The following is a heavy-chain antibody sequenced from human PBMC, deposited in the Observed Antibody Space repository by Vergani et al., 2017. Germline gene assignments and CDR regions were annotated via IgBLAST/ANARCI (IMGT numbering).Heavy chain of an antibody. CDR3: ARSWELRYFDY. J-gene: IGHJ4*02. Sequence: EVQLVESGGGLVQPGGSLRLSCAASGFTFSSYLMSWVRQAPGKGLEWVANIKQDGSEKYYVDSVKGRFTISRDNAKNSLYLQMNSLRAEDTAVYYCARSWELRYFDYWGQGTLVTVSS. D-gene: IGHD1-26*01. CDR2: IKQDGSEK. V-gene: IGHV3-7*03. CDR1: GFTFSSYL.